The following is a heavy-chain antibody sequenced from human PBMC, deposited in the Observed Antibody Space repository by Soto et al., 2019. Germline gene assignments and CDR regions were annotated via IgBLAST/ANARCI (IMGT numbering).Heavy chain of an antibody. CDR2: IIPIFGTA. Sequence: SVKVSCKASGGTFSSYAISWVRQAPGQGLEWMGGIIPIFGTANYAQKFQGRVTITADESTSTAYMELSSLRSEDTAVYYCARHSSSWPIFDYWGQGTLVTVSS. CDR1: GGTFSSYA. D-gene: IGHD6-13*01. J-gene: IGHJ4*02. V-gene: IGHV1-69*13. CDR3: ARHSSSWPIFDY.